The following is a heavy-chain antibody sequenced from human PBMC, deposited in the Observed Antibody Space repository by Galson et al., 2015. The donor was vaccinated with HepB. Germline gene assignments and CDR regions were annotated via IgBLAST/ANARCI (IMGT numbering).Heavy chain of an antibody. Sequence: SLRLSCAASGFTFSSYSMNWVRQAPGKGLEWVSYISSSSSTIYYADSVKGRFTISRDNAKNSLYLQMNSLRAEDTAVYYCAREGYSSAFDIWGQGTMVTVSS. V-gene: IGHV3-48*04. CDR1: GFTFSSYS. J-gene: IGHJ3*02. CDR2: ISSSSSTI. D-gene: IGHD5-18*01. CDR3: AREGYSSAFDI.